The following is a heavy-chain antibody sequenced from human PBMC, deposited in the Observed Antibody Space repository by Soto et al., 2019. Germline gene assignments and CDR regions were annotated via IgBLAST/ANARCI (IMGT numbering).Heavy chain of an antibody. CDR3: AGTTSHQWYYMDV. Sequence: QVQLQESGPGLVKPSQTLSLTCAISGDSVSSTSAAWNLIRLSPSRGLEWLARTYYRSRWYNDYAVSVRSRITVNPDTSKNQFSLQLTSVTPEDTAVYYCAGTTSHQWYYMDVWGKGTTVTVSS. V-gene: IGHV6-1*01. J-gene: IGHJ6*03. CDR2: TYYRSRWYN. D-gene: IGHD1-7*01. CDR1: GDSVSSTSAA.